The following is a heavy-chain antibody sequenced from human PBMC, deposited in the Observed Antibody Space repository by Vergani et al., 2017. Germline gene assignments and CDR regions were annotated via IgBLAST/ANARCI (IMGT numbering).Heavy chain of an antibody. CDR1: GFTVSSNY. D-gene: IGHD4-17*01. J-gene: IGHJ6*02. Sequence: EVQLVESGGGLVQAGGSLRLSCAASGFTVSSNYMSWVRQAPGKGLEWVSVIYSGGSTYYADSVKGRFTISRDNSKNTLYLQMNSLRAEDTAVYYCARDKVGNYGDPVVYYGMDVWGQGTTVTVSS. CDR3: ARDKVGNYGDPVVYYGMDV. V-gene: IGHV3-66*01. CDR2: IYSGGST.